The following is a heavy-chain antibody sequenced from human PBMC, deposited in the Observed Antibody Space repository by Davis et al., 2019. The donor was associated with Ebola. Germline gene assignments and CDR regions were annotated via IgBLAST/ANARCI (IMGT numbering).Heavy chain of an antibody. CDR1: GFTFSSYW. CDR3: ARVGSLDIVVVPAATDYYYYMDV. CDR2: INSDGSST. V-gene: IGHV3-74*01. Sequence: PGGSLRLSCAASGFTFSSYWMHWVRQAPGKGLVWVSRINSDGSSTSYADSVKGRFTISRDDAKNTLYLQMNSLRAEDTAVYYCARVGSLDIVVVPAATDYYYYMDVWGKGTTVTVSS. D-gene: IGHD2-2*01. J-gene: IGHJ6*03.